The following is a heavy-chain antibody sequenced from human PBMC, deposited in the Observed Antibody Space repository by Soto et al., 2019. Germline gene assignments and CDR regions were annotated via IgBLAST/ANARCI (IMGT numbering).Heavy chain of an antibody. D-gene: IGHD1-1*01. CDR1: GFTFSSYA. CDR2: ISGSGGST. J-gene: IGHJ6*02. V-gene: IGHV3-23*01. Sequence: EVQLLESGGGLGQPGGSLRLSCEASGFTFSSYAMSWGRQAPGKGLEWVAGISGSGGSTYYTDSVRGRFTISRDNSKNTVYLQMNSLRVEDRAVYYCAKRMYNDMRSGLDVWGQGTTVTVSS. CDR3: AKRMYNDMRSGLDV.